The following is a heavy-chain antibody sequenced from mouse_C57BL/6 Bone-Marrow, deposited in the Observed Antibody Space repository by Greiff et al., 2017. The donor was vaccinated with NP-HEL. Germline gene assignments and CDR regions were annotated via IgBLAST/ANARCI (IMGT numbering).Heavy chain of an antibody. CDR2: IYPGDGDP. J-gene: IGHJ4*01. CDR1: GYAFSSYW. D-gene: IGHD1-1*01. CDR3: ARWLYYYGSRYAMDY. V-gene: IGHV1-80*01. Sequence: VKVVESGAELVKPGASVKISCKASGYAFSSYWMNWVKQRPGKGLEWIGQIYPGDGDPNYTGKFKGKATLTADKSSSTAYMQLSSLTSEDSAVYFCARWLYYYGSRYAMDYWGQGTSVTVSS.